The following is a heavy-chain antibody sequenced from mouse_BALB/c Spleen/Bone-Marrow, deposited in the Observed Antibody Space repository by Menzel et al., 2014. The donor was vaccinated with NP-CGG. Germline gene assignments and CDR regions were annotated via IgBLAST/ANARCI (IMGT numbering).Heavy chain of an antibody. J-gene: IGHJ4*01. CDR3: ARGGSYYAVDY. V-gene: IGHV1-14*01. Sequence: VQLQQSGPELVRPGASVKMSCKASGCTFTSYVMHWVKQNPGQGLEWVGYINPYNDGTNYNEKFKGKATLTSDKSSSTVYMELSSLTSEDSAVYYCARGGSYYAVDYWGQGTSVTVSS. CDR2: INPYNDGT. CDR1: GCTFTSYV.